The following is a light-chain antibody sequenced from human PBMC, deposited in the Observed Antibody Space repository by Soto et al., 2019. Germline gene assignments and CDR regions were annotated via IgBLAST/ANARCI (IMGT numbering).Light chain of an antibody. CDR1: QSVSSSY. CDR2: GAS. J-gene: IGKJ4*01. V-gene: IGKV3-20*01. Sequence: EIVLTQSPGTLSLSPGERATLSCRASQSVSSSYLAWYRQKPGQAPRLVVFGASRRAAGIPVRFSGSGSGTDFTLTITRLEPEDFAVYYCQQYGGSPRLTFGGGTKVEIK. CDR3: QQYGGSPRLT.